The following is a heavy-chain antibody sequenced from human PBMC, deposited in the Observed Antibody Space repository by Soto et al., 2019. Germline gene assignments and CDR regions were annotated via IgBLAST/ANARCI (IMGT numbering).Heavy chain of an antibody. CDR2: ISSSSSYI. CDR3: ARDHRRYCSGGSCYSAFDI. D-gene: IGHD2-15*01. J-gene: IGHJ3*02. V-gene: IGHV3-21*01. CDR1: GFTFSSYS. Sequence: GGSLRLSCAASGFTFSSYSMNWVRQAPGKGLEWVSSISSSSSYIYYADSVKGRFTISRDNAKNSLYLQMNSLRAEDTAVYYCARDHRRYCSGGSCYSAFDIWGQGTMVTVSS.